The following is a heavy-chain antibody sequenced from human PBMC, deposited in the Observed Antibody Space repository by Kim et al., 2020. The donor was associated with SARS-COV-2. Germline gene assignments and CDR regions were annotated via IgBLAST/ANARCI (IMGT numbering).Heavy chain of an antibody. Sequence: GGSLRLSCAGSGFSFSDSAVQWVRQASGKGLQWVGYIRSGADNYATAYGASVKGRFTFSSDDSKNTAYLQMNNLEADDTAVYYCIRHVEFLRSYWSQGVLVTVSS. V-gene: IGHV3-73*01. D-gene: IGHD5-12*01. CDR1: GFSFSDSA. CDR2: IRSGADNYAT. J-gene: IGHJ4*02. CDR3: IRHVEFLRSY.